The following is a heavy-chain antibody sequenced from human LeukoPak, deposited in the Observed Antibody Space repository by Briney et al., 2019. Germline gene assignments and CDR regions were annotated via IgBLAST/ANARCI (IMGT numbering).Heavy chain of an antibody. J-gene: IGHJ4*02. CDR1: GGSISRGSYY. CDR2: SHNSGST. V-gene: IGHV4-61*02. CDR3: ARQTFGVLYFDS. D-gene: IGHD3-10*01. Sequence: SQTLSLTCIVSGGSISRGSYYWNWIRQPAGKGLEWMGRSHNSGSTNYNPSLKSRVTISVDTSKNQFSLNLSSVTAADTAVYYCARQTFGVLYFDSWGPGTLVIVSS.